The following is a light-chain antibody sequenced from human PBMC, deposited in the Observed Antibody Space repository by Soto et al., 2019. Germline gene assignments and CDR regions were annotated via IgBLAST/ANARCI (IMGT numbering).Light chain of an antibody. Sequence: ETVMTQSPATLSVSPGERATLSCRASQSVRTKLAWYQQKPGQAPRLLIYGASSRATGIPARFSGSGSGTEFTLTISSLQSEDVAVYYCQQFDNWLSITFGQGTRLEIK. J-gene: IGKJ5*01. CDR2: GAS. V-gene: IGKV3D-15*01. CDR1: QSVRTK. CDR3: QQFDNWLSIT.